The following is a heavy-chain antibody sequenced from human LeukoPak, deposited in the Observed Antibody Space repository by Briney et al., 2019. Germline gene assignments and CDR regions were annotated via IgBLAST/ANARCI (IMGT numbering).Heavy chain of an antibody. CDR2: IYSGGST. D-gene: IGHD2-2*01. CDR1: GFTVSSNY. Sequence: PGGSLRLSCAASGFTVSSNYMSWVRQAPGKGLEWVSVIYSGGSTYYADSVEGRFTISRGNSKNTLYLQMNSLRAEDTAVYYCARAVVPAAPYYYAMDVWGQGTTVTVSS. J-gene: IGHJ6*02. V-gene: IGHV3-53*01. CDR3: ARAVVPAAPYYYAMDV.